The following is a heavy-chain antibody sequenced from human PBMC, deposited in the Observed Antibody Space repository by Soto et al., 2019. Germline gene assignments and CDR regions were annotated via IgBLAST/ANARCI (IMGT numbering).Heavy chain of an antibody. Sequence: SETLSLTCTVSGDSISSYYWSWIRQPPGKGLEWIGYIYYSGSTNYNPSLKSRVTISVDTSKNQFSLKLSSLTAADTAVYYCVRHAQWIIRAYWGQGSLVTVSS. CDR1: GDSISSYY. D-gene: IGHD5-12*01. V-gene: IGHV4-59*08. J-gene: IGHJ4*02. CDR2: IYYSGST. CDR3: VRHAQWIIRAY.